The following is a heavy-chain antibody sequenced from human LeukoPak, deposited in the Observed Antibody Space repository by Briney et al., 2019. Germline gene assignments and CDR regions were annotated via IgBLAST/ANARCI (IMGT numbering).Heavy chain of an antibody. J-gene: IGHJ6*03. Sequence: GGSLTLSCAPSGFTFSQYWVSWVRQAPGKGLEWVANIKHDGSEKQDGSEKDYVDSVKGRFTISRDNAENSLYLQINSLRAEDTSVYYCARSGRGVDSFYFYMDVWGKGTTVSVSS. CDR3: ARSGRGVDSFYFYMDV. V-gene: IGHV3-7*01. D-gene: IGHD3-10*01. CDR1: GFTFSQYW. CDR2: IKHDGSEKQDGSEK.